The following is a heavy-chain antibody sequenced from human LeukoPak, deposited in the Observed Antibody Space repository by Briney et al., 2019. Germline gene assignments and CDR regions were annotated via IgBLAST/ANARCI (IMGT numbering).Heavy chain of an antibody. CDR3: AREYTLYRSGWFLDY. D-gene: IGHD6-19*01. Sequence: SETLSLTCTVSGGSISSSSYYWGWIRQPPGKGLEWIGSIYYSGSTYYNPSLKSRVTISVDTSKNQFSLKLSSVTAADTAVYYCAREYTLYRSGWFLDYWGQGTVVTVSS. J-gene: IGHJ4*02. CDR1: GGSISSSSYY. CDR2: IYYSGST. V-gene: IGHV4-39*07.